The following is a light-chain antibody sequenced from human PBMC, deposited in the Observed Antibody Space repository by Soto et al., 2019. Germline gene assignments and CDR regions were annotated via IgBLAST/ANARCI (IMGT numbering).Light chain of an antibody. V-gene: IGLV2-8*01. CDR3: TSYAGTNNFVL. CDR1: NNDIGSYDY. CDR2: EVA. Sequence: QSALTQPPSASGSPGQSVTISCTGSNNDIGSYDYVSWYQQHPGKAPKLIIYEVAKRPSGVPDRFSGSKSGNTASLTVSGLQAEDEADFYCTSYAGTNNFVLFGGGTKLTVL. J-gene: IGLJ2*01.